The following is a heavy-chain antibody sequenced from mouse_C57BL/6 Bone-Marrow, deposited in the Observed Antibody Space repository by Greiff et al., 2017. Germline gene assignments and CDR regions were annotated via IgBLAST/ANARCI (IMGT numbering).Heavy chain of an antibody. V-gene: IGHV1-64*01. J-gene: IGHJ3*01. D-gene: IGHD1-1*01. CDR2: IHPNSGST. Sequence: QVQLQQPGAELVKPGASVKLSCKASGYTFTSYWMHWVKQRPGQGLEWIGMIHPNSGSTNYNEKFKSKATLTVEKSSSTAYMQLSSLTSEDSAVYYCARTTTVVAPPWFAYWGQGTLVTVSA. CDR3: ARTTTVVAPPWFAY. CDR1: GYTFTSYW.